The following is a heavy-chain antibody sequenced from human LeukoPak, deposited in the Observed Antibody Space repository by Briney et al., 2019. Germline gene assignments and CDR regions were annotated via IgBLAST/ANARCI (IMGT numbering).Heavy chain of an antibody. CDR2: INHSGST. D-gene: IGHD3-3*01. Sequence: PSETLSLTCSVSGGSISSYYWSWIRQPPGKGLEWIGEINHSGSTNYNPSLKSRVTISVDTSKNQFSLKLSSVTAADTAVYYCARGGGRYYDFWSGYSDYWGQGTLVTVSS. CDR1: GGSISSYY. CDR3: ARGGGRYYDFWSGYSDY. V-gene: IGHV4-34*01. J-gene: IGHJ4*02.